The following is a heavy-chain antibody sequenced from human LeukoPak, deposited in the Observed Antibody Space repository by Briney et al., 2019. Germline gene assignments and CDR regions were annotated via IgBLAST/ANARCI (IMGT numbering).Heavy chain of an antibody. J-gene: IGHJ6*03. CDR2: VSRRSDTT. V-gene: IGHV3-23*01. D-gene: IGHD5-12*01. CDR1: GFAFFRYA. Sequence: GGSLRLSCAASGFAFFRYAMSWVRQAPGKGLERVSSVSRRSDTTYYADSLKGRVTISRDNSKNTLYLQINSLRGEDTAVYYCAKTDSGYVKGYYSFYYMDVWGKGTTVTVSS. CDR3: AKTDSGYVKGYYSFYYMDV.